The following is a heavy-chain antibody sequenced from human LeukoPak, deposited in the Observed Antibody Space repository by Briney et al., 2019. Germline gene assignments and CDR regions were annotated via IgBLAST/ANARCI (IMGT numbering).Heavy chain of an antibody. Sequence: PSETLSLTCIVSGGSISSSSYYWGWTRQPPGKGLEWIGSIYYGGRTYYNPSLKSRVTISVDTSKNQFSLKVTSVTAADTAIYYCASEGYTMVRGVPFDDWGQGTLVTVSP. CDR1: GGSISSSSYY. V-gene: IGHV4-39*01. CDR3: ASEGYTMVRGVPFDD. D-gene: IGHD3-10*01. CDR2: IYYGGRT. J-gene: IGHJ4*02.